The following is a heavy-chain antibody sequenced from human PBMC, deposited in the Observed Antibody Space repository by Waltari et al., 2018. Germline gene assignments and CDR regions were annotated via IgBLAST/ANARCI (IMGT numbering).Heavy chain of an antibody. CDR1: GNTFSGYF. D-gene: IGHD5-12*01. J-gene: IGHJ4*02. V-gene: IGHV1-2*02. Sequence: QVQLVQSGSEVKKPGASVKVSCKASGNTFSGYFFHWVRQAPGQGLEWMGWIGANRGGTSYAQQFQGRVTLTRDTSITTAYMDLSSLTSDDTAIYYCARDPPRSFGGYDSWGQGTLVTVSS. CDR3: ARDPPRSFGGYDS. CDR2: IGANRGGT.